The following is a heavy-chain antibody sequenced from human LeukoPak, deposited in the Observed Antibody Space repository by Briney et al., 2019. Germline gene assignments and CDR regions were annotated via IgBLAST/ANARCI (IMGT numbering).Heavy chain of an antibody. CDR2: IYYSGST. CDR1: GGSFSSYY. Sequence: PSETLSLTCAVYGGSFSSYYWSWIRQPPGKGLEWIGYIYYSGSTNYNPSLKSRVTISVDTSKNQFSLKLSSVTAADTAVYYCARAGGREYSGSYPNWFDPWGQGTLVTVSS. J-gene: IGHJ5*02. V-gene: IGHV4-59*01. CDR3: ARAGGREYSGSYPNWFDP. D-gene: IGHD1-26*01.